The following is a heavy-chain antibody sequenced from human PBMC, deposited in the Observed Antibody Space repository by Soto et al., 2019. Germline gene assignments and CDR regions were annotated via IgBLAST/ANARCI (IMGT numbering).Heavy chain of an antibody. V-gene: IGHV4-30-2*01. D-gene: IGHD1-1*01. CDR2: MYHSGST. CDR3: ARRYGYSFDY. CDR1: GGSISSGGYS. Sequence: PSETLSLTCAVSGGSISSGGYSWSWIRQPPGKGPEWIGYMYHSGSTYYNPSLKSRVTISVDRSKNQFSLKLSSVTSADTAVYYCARRYGYSFDYWGQGTLVTVSS. J-gene: IGHJ4*02.